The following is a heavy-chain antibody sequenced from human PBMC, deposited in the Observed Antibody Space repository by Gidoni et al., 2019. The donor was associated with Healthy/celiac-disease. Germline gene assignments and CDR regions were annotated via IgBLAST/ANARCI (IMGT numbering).Heavy chain of an antibody. CDR3: ARGPPAPPNVIIIRPPGDI. Sequence: EVQLVESGGGLVKPGGSLRLSCAAPGFPFSSLSMNWVRQAPGQGLEWVSSISSSSSYIYYADSVKGRFTISRDNAKNSLYLQMNSLRAEDTAVYYCARGPPAPPNVIIIRPPGDIWGQGTMVTVSS. CDR1: GFPFSSLS. V-gene: IGHV3-21*01. D-gene: IGHD3-10*01. CDR2: ISSSSSYI. J-gene: IGHJ3*02.